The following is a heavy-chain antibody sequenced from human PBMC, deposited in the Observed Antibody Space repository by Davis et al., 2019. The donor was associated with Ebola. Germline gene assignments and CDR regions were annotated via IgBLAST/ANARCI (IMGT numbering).Heavy chain of an antibody. Sequence: SETLSLTCTVSGGSISSYYWSWIRQPPGKGLEWIGYIYYSGSTNYNPSLKSRFTISVDTSKNQFSLKLSSVTAADTAVYYCARGNYGDYIVLYYYNMDVWGQGTTVTVAS. D-gene: IGHD4-17*01. V-gene: IGHV4-59*01. CDR1: GGSISSYY. J-gene: IGHJ6*02. CDR2: IYYSGST. CDR3: ARGNYGDYIVLYYYNMDV.